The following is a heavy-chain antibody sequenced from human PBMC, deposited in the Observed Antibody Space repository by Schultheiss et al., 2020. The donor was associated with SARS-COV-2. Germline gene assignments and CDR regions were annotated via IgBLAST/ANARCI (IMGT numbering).Heavy chain of an antibody. Sequence: GGSLRLSCAASGFTFSSYAMSWVRQAPGKGLVWVSRINSDGSSTSYADSVKGRFTISRDNAKNTLYLQMNSLRAEDTAVYYCARELAWFGELLYYYYYGMDVWGQGTTVTVSS. CDR1: GFTFSSYA. CDR3: ARELAWFGELLYYYYYGMDV. CDR2: INSDGSST. J-gene: IGHJ6*02. D-gene: IGHD3-10*01. V-gene: IGHV3-74*01.